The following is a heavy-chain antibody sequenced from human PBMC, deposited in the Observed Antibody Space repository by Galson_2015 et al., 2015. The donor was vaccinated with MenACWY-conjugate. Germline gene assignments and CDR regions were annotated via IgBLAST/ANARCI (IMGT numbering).Heavy chain of an antibody. CDR3: ARRGGWTGMDV. CDR2: INHSGST. CDR1: GGSFSGYY. J-gene: IGHJ6*02. V-gene: IGHV4-34*01. Sequence: TLSLTCAVYGGSFSGYYWSWIRQPPGKGLEWIGEINHSGSTNYNPSLKSRVTISVDTSKNQFSLKLSSVTAADTAVYYCARRGGWTGMDVWGQGTTVTVSS. D-gene: IGHD6-19*01.